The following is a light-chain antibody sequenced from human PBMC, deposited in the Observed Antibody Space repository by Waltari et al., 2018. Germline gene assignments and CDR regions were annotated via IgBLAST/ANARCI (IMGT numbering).Light chain of an antibody. CDR2: GAS. CDR1: QSLSSN. V-gene: IGKV3-15*01. J-gene: IGKJ2*01. CDR3: QQYNNWPFT. Sequence: EIVMTQSPATLSVSPGERATLSCRANQSLSSNLAWYQQKPGQAPRLLIYGASTRATGIPFRFSGSGSRAEFTLTISSLQSEDFAVYYCQQYNNWPFTFGQGTKLEIK.